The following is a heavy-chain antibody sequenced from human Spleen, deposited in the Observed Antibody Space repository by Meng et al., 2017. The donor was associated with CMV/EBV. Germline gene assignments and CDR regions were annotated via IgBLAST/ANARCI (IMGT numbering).Heavy chain of an antibody. J-gene: IGHJ5*02. CDR3: ARDLSGRFDP. CDR2: AASDRSDR. CDR1: GFIFSNYG. V-gene: IGHV3-30*02. D-gene: IGHD1-26*01. Sequence: QVQLVESGXGVVQPGGSLELSCAASGFIFSNYGIHWVRQAPGKGLEWVALAASDRSDRDYADSVKGRFTVSRDNSKNTLYLQMNSLRPDDTAIYYCARDLSGRFDPWGQGTLVTVSS.